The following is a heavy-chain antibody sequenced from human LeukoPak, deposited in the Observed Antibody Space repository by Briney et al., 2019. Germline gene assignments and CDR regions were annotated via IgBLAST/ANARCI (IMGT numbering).Heavy chain of an antibody. D-gene: IGHD2-2*01. V-gene: IGHV3-74*01. CDR3: AGGYCGSISCAWWYPFDI. J-gene: IGHJ3*02. Sequence: GSLRLSCAASGFTFSSYWMHWVRQAPGKGLVWVSRINSDGSSTTYADSVKGRFTISRDNSKNTLYLQMNSLRAEDTAVYYCAGGYCGSISCAWWYPFDIWGQGTMVTVSS. CDR2: INSDGSST. CDR1: GFTFSSYW.